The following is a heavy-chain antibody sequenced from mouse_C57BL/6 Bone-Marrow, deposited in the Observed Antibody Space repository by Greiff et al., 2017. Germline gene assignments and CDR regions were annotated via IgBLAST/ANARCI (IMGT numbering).Heavy chain of an antibody. V-gene: IGHV3-6*01. CDR2: ISYDGSN. Sequence: DVKLQESGPGLVKPSQSLSLTCSVTGYSITSGYYWNWIRQFPGNKLEWMGYISYDGSNKYNPSLKNRISITRDTSKNQFFLKLNSVTTEDTATYYCARDYLDYWGQGTSVTVSS. CDR1: GYSITSGYY. CDR3: ARDYLDY. J-gene: IGHJ4*01.